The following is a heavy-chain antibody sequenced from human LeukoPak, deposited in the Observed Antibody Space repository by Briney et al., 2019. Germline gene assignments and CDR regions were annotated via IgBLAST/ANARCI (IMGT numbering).Heavy chain of an antibody. D-gene: IGHD3-10*01. J-gene: IGHJ4*02. CDR3: GRHAYGGSPPLS. Sequence: PVGSLRLSCAASGFTVRDSYMSWVRQAPGKRLEWLAFIYVSGTTFYAASVKGRFTISRDNSKNTVYLQMNNLRAEDTALYYCGRHAYGGSPPLSWGQGALVTVSS. V-gene: IGHV3-66*04. CDR2: IYVSGTT. CDR1: GFTVRDSY.